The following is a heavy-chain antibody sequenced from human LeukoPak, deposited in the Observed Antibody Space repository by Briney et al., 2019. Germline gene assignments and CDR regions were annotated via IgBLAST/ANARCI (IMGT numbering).Heavy chain of an antibody. D-gene: IGHD1-26*01. CDR1: GFTFSSYE. V-gene: IGHV3-48*03. Sequence: GGSLRLSCAASGFTFSSYEMNWVRQAPGKGLEWVSYISSSGSTIYYADSVKGRFTISRDNAKNSLYLQMNSLRAEDTAVYYCARQSGSYYPPDNHFDYWGQRTLVTVSS. J-gene: IGHJ4*02. CDR2: ISSSGSTI. CDR3: ARQSGSYYPPDNHFDY.